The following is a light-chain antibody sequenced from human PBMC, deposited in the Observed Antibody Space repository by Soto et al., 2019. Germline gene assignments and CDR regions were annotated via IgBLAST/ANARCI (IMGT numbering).Light chain of an antibody. J-gene: IGKJ5*01. CDR2: DAS. V-gene: IGKV3-11*01. CDR1: ETVSSY. Sequence: EFVLTQSPGTLSLSAGDRATLSCRASETVSSYLAWYQQKPGQAPRLLIYDASNRATGIPARFSGSGSGTDFTLTISSLEPEDFAVYYCQQRSNWPPITFGQGTRLEIK. CDR3: QQRSNWPPIT.